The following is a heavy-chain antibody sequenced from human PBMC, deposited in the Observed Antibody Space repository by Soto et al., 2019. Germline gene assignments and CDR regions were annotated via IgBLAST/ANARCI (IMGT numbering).Heavy chain of an antibody. CDR1: GFTFSSYA. CDR2: ISYDGGNK. Sequence: QVQLVESGGGVVQPGRSLRLSCAASGFTFSSYAMHWVRQAPGKGLEWGAVISYDGGNKYYADSVKGSFTISRDNSKNQLYLEMNSLRAEDTGVYCCARGGGVVTAIWYFDLWGRGTLVTVSS. J-gene: IGHJ2*01. CDR3: ARGGGVVTAIWYFDL. V-gene: IGHV3-30*04. D-gene: IGHD2-21*02.